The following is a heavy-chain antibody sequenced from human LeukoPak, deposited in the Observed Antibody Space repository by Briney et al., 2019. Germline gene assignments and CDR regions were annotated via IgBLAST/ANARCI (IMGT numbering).Heavy chain of an antibody. CDR2: ISDSGSGT. J-gene: IGHJ4*02. D-gene: IGHD3-16*01. CDR1: GYTFSNSA. CDR3: AKRQLRGDSSYYFAY. V-gene: IGHV3-23*01. Sequence: GGSLRLSCAASGYTFSNSAMGWVRQAPGKGLEWVSSISDSGSGTFYPDSVKGRFTISRDNSKNMLYLQMNSLRIDDTAVYYCAKRQLRGDSSYYFAYWGPGTSVTVSS.